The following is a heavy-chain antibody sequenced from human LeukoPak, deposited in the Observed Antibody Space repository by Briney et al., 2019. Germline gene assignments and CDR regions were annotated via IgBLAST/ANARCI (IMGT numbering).Heavy chain of an antibody. Sequence: ASVKVSCKASGYTFTSYGISWARQAPGQGLEWMGWISAYNGNTNYAQKLQGRVTMTTDTSTSTAYMELRSLRSDDTAVYYCAREGYCSGGSCETNLPFDPWGQGTLVTVSS. CDR1: GYTFTSYG. D-gene: IGHD2-15*01. CDR2: ISAYNGNT. V-gene: IGHV1-18*01. J-gene: IGHJ5*02. CDR3: AREGYCSGGSCETNLPFDP.